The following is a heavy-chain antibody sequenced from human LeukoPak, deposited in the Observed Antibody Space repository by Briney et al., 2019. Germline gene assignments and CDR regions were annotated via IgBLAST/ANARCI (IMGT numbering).Heavy chain of an antibody. J-gene: IGHJ4*02. CDR1: GFTFSSYG. D-gene: IGHD3-10*01. V-gene: IGHV3-33*06. CDR3: AKVRPLYGSGSYYNNYFDY. CDR2: IWYDGSNK. Sequence: GGSLRLSCAASGFTFSSYGMHWVRQAPGKELEGVAVIWYDGSNKYYADSVKGRFTISRDNSKNTLYLQMNSLRAEDTAVYYCAKVRPLYGSGSYYNNYFDYWGLGTLVTVPS.